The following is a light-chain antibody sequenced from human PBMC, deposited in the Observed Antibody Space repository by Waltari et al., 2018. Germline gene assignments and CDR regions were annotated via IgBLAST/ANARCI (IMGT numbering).Light chain of an antibody. CDR3: AAWDDSLKAWV. J-gene: IGLJ3*02. CDR1: SSNLGTKIGNNY. CDR2: RND. Sequence: QSVLPQPPSASGTPGQRVTIPCSGRSSNLGTKIGNNYANWYQHLPGTAPKLLIYRNDQRSSGVPDRFSGSKSGTSASLAISGLRSEDEAFYYCAAWDDSLKAWVFGGGTKLTVL. V-gene: IGLV1-47*01.